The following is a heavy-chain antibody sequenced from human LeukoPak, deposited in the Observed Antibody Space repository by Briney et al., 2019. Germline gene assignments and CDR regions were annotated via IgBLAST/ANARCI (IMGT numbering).Heavy chain of an antibody. V-gene: IGHV3-21*01. CDR3: VGNYYDSSGLDY. Sequence: GGSLRLSCAASGFTFTNAWMHWVRQAPGKGLECVSSISSSGAYIYYADSVKGRFTISRDNAKKSLYLQMNSLRAEDTAIYYCVGNYYDSSGLDYWGQGTLVTVSS. D-gene: IGHD3-22*01. J-gene: IGHJ4*02. CDR2: ISSSGAYI. CDR1: GFTFTNAW.